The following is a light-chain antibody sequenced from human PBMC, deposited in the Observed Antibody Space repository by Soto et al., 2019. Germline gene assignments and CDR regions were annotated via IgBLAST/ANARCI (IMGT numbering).Light chain of an antibody. Sequence: DIQLTQSPSFLSASVGDRVTITCRASQGISSSLAWCQQKPGKAPKLLMYAASTLQSGVPSRFSGSGSGTEFTLTISSLQPEDFATYYCQQVNSYPLTFGPGTKVDIK. V-gene: IGKV1-9*01. CDR2: AAS. CDR1: QGISSS. CDR3: QQVNSYPLT. J-gene: IGKJ3*01.